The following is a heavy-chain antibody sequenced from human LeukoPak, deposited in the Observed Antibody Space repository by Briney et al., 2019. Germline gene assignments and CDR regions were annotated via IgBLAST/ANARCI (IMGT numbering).Heavy chain of an antibody. CDR2: IIPILGIA. Sequence: ASVKVSCKASGGTFSSYAISWVRQAPGQGLEWMGRIIPILGIANYAQKFQGRVTITADKSTSTAYMELRSLRSDDTAVYYCARLPPVLRFLEWLFPYGMDVWGQGTTVTVSS. CDR1: GGTFSSYA. J-gene: IGHJ6*02. CDR3: ARLPPVLRFLEWLFPYGMDV. D-gene: IGHD3-3*01. V-gene: IGHV1-69*04.